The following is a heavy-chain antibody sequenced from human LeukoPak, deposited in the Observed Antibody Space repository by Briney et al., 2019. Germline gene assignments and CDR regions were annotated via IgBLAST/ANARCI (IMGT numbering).Heavy chain of an antibody. CDR2: ISSSGSTT. CDR3: ARSPAGANYYLDV. V-gene: IGHV3-48*03. D-gene: IGHD1-14*01. CDR1: GFTFTSYE. Sequence: GGSLRLSCAASGFTFTSYEMNWVRQAPGKGLEWVSYISSSGSTTYCADSMKGRFTISRDNVKNSLYLQMNSLRAEDTAVYYCARSPAGANYYLDVWGKGTTVTISS. J-gene: IGHJ6*03.